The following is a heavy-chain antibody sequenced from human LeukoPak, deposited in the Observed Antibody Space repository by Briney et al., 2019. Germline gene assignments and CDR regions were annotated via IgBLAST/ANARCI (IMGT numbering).Heavy chain of an antibody. CDR2: SRGTAYGGTT. V-gene: IGHV3-49*04. Sequence: GGSLRLSCAGSGFVFGEYAMTWVRQAPGKGLEWIGFSRGTAYGGTTEYAASLRGRFTISRDDSKSTAYLQMNSLTTEDTAVYYCTRGVRGESWFDPWGQGTLVTVYS. CDR3: TRGVRGESWFDP. D-gene: IGHD3-10*01. J-gene: IGHJ5*02. CDR1: GFVFGEYA.